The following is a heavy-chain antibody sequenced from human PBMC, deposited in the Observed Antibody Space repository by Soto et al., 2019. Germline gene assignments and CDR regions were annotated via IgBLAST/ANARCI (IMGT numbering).Heavy chain of an antibody. CDR1: GFSLSSYG. J-gene: IGHJ4*02. Sequence: QVQLVESGGGVVQPGRSLRLSCAASGFSLSSYGMHWVRQAPGKGLEWVADSSFDGSDAHYADSVKGRFTISRDSSTLYLQMNSLRCDDTATYFCVRELGFTSTWPAYWGQGTLVTVSS. V-gene: IGHV3-30*19. CDR2: SSFDGSDA. D-gene: IGHD3-3*02. CDR3: VRELGFTSTWPAY.